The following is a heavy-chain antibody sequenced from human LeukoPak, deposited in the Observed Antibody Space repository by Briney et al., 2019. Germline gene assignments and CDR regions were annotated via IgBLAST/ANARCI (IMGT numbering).Heavy chain of an antibody. CDR2: MNPNSGNT. V-gene: IGHV1-8*03. D-gene: IGHD1-26*01. CDR3: ARDLSGSQRGGYFDY. CDR1: GYSFTNYD. Sequence: ASVKVSCKASGYSFTNYDINWVRQDTGQGLAWMGWMNPNSGNTGFAQKFQGRVIITRNTSITTAYMELRSLRSEDTAVYYCARDLSGSQRGGYFDYWGQGTLVTVSS. J-gene: IGHJ4*02.